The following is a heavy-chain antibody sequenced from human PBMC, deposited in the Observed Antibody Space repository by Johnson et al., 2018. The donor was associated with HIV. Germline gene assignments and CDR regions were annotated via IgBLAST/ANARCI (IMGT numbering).Heavy chain of an antibody. D-gene: IGHD2-2*01. CDR1: GFTFSDYY. CDR3: AKDSSSRMGFPGFDI. Sequence: QVQLVESGGGLVKPGGSLRLSCVGSGFTFSDYYMSWVRQAPGQGLEWIAYISGGSAGTFYADSVKGRFTISRDNSKNTLYLQMSSLRLEDTALYYCAKDSSSRMGFPGFDIWGPGTMVTVSS. J-gene: IGHJ3*02. V-gene: IGHV3-11*06. CDR2: ISGGSAGT.